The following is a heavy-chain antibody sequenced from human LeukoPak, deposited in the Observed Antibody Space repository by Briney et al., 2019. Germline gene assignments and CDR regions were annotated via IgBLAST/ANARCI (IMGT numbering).Heavy chain of an antibody. CDR1: GFTFSSYA. D-gene: IGHD6-19*01. Sequence: PGGSLRLSCAASGFTFSSYAMSWVRQAPGKELEWVSAISGSGGSTYYADSVKGRFTISRDNSKNTLYLQMNSLRAEDTAVYYCAKAGGGGWYGRSFDYWGQGTLVTVSS. V-gene: IGHV3-23*01. CDR3: AKAGGGGWYGRSFDY. CDR2: ISGSGGST. J-gene: IGHJ4*02.